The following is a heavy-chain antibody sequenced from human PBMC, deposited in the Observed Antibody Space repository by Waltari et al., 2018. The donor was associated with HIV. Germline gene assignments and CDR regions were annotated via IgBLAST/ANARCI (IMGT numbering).Heavy chain of an antibody. CDR2: IYSGGST. J-gene: IGHJ1*01. CDR1: GFTVSGNY. Sequence: EVPLVESGGGLIQPGGSLGLSCAASGFTVSGNYMSWVRPAPGKGLEWVSVIYSGGSTYYADSVKGRFTISRDNSKNTLYLQMNSLRAEDTAVYYCARVSRTMMGYFQHWGQGTLVTVSS. V-gene: IGHV3-53*01. CDR3: ARVSRTMMGYFQH. D-gene: IGHD3-22*01.